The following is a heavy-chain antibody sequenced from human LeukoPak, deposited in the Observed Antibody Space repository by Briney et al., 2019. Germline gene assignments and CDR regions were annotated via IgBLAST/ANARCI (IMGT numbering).Heavy chain of an antibody. CDR3: AKPGGGTYFTHNCFHP. V-gene: IGHV3-33*06. CDR2: IWYDGSNK. Sequence: GKSLRLSCTASGFTFSDYGMHWVRQPPGKGLEWVAIIWYDGSNKTYEDSVKGRFTISRDNSKNTLYLQMNSLRAEDTAVYYCAKPGGGTYFTHNCFHPWGQGTLVTVSS. J-gene: IGHJ5*02. CDR1: GFTFSDYG. D-gene: IGHD1-26*01.